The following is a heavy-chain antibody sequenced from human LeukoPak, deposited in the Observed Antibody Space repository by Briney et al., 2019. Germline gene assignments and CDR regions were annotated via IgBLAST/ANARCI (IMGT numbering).Heavy chain of an antibody. Sequence: GGSLRLSCTASGFTFGDYAMSWIRQAPGKGLEWVGFIRSKAYGGTTEYAASVKGRFTISRDDSKSIAYLQMNSLKTEDTAVYYCTRGYYDFWGGYYLFDYWGQGTLVTVSS. D-gene: IGHD3-3*01. CDR3: TRGYYDFWGGYYLFDY. J-gene: IGHJ4*02. V-gene: IGHV3-49*03. CDR2: IRSKAYGGTT. CDR1: GFTFGDYA.